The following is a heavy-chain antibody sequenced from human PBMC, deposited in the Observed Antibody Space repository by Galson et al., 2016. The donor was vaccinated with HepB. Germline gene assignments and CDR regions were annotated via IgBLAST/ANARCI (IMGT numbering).Heavy chain of an antibody. D-gene: IGHD3-3*01. J-gene: IGHJ5*02. CDR1: GFTFSSYL. V-gene: IGHV3-7*03. CDR3: ARDCLFAHDL. Sequence: LRLSCAASGFTFSSYLMAWVRHTPSKGLEWVANIKQDGSEEYYVDSVEGRFTISRDNAKNSLYLQMHSLRAEDAAVYYCARDCLFAHDLWGPGTLVTVSS. CDR2: IKQDGSEE.